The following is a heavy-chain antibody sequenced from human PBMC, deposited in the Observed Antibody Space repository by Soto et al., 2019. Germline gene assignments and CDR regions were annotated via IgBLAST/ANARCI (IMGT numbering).Heavy chain of an antibody. Sequence: EVQLVESGGGLVQPGGSLRLSCAASGFSFSTYAMDWVRQAPGKGLEWVSYISGSSSNIRYAESVKGRCTISRDHAKSSVYLQMNSLRADDTAVYYCARDPSRGSDWARYLDLWGRGTLVTVSS. CDR2: ISGSSSNI. V-gene: IGHV3-48*01. J-gene: IGHJ2*01. CDR3: ARDPSRGSDWARYLDL. D-gene: IGHD1-26*01. CDR1: GFSFSTYA.